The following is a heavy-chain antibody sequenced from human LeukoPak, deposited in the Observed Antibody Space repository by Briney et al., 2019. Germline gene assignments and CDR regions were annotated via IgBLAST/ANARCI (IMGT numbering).Heavy chain of an antibody. CDR2: ISSSSSTI. Sequence: PGGSLRLSCAASGFTFSSYSMNWVRQAPGKGLEWVSYISSSSSTIYYADSVKGRFTISRGNAKNSLYLQMNSLRAEDTAVYYCARAFYGSGRPPIYYMDVWGKGTTVTVSS. D-gene: IGHD3-10*01. J-gene: IGHJ6*03. CDR1: GFTFSSYS. V-gene: IGHV3-48*01. CDR3: ARAFYGSGRPPIYYMDV.